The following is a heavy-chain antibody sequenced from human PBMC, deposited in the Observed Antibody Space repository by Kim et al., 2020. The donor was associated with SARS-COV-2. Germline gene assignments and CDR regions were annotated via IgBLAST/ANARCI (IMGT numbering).Heavy chain of an antibody. Sequence: ASVKVSCKASGYTFTSYDINWVRQATGQGLEWMGWMNPNSGNTGYAQKFQGRVTMTRNTSISTAYMELSSLRSEDTAVYYCARHSYYDFWSGYYTGSYYYYGMDVWGQGTTVTVSS. CDR2: MNPNSGNT. CDR3: ARHSYYDFWSGYYTGSYYYYGMDV. V-gene: IGHV1-8*01. D-gene: IGHD3-3*01. CDR1: GYTFTSYD. J-gene: IGHJ6*02.